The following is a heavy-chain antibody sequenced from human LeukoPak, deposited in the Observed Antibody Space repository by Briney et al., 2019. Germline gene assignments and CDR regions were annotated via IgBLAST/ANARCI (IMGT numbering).Heavy chain of an antibody. CDR3: ARDSSPYYDSSGYYFDY. Sequence: GGSLRLSCAASGFTVSSNYMSWVRQAPGKGLEWVSVIYSGGSTYYADSVKGRFTISRDNSKNTLYLQMNSLRAEDTAVYYCARDSSPYYDSSGYYFDYWGQGTLVTVSS. D-gene: IGHD3-22*01. V-gene: IGHV3-66*01. J-gene: IGHJ4*02. CDR1: GFTVSSNY. CDR2: IYSGGST.